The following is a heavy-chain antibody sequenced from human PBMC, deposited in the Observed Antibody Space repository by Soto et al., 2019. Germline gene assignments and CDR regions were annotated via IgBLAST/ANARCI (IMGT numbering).Heavy chain of an antibody. CDR2: LSVHTGQT. CDR3: ARARYCSSPSCYNHYYYGMDI. CDR1: DYTFTKYG. J-gene: IGHJ6*02. Sequence: QLVQSGPEVKKPGASVKVSCRASDYTFTKYGVSWVRQAPGQGLEWLGWLSVHTGQTRYARKVQGRATMTADTSANTAYMELRSLISDDTAVYYCARARYCSSPSCYNHYYYGMDIWGQGTTVTVSS. D-gene: IGHD2-2*02. V-gene: IGHV1-18*01.